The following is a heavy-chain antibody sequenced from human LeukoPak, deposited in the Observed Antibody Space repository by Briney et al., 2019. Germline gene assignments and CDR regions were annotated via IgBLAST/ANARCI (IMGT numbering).Heavy chain of an antibody. CDR2: MSPNSGDT. D-gene: IGHD4-11*01. CDR3: ARVFMTTVRYYYYGTDV. J-gene: IGHJ6*02. CDR1: GYTFTSYD. V-gene: IGHV1-8*01. Sequence: ASVKVSCKASGYTFTSYDFNWVRQATGQRPEWMGWMSPNSGDTGYAQKFQDRVTMTRNTSISTAYMELSSLRSDDTAVYYCARVFMTTVRYYYYGTDVWGQGTTVTVSS.